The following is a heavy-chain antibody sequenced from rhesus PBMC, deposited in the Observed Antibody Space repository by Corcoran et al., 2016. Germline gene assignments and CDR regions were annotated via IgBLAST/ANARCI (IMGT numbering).Heavy chain of an antibody. V-gene: IGHV3-6*01. Sequence: EVQLVESGGGLVQPGGSLRVSCAASGFTFSNHYMYWVRQAPGKGLEWVGFIISKAYGGTEEYAESGKGRFTISRDDSKSIASLQMSSLKTEDTAVYYCTRAPCSGGVCYYGLDSWGQGVVVTVSS. D-gene: IGHD2-39*02. CDR1: GFTFSNHY. CDR2: IISKAYGGTE. CDR3: TRAPCSGGVCYYGLDS. J-gene: IGHJ6*01.